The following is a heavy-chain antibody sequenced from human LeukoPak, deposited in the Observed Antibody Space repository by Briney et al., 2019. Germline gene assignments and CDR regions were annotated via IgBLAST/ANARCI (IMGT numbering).Heavy chain of an antibody. CDR1: GYAFTSNG. D-gene: IGHD3-16*01. CDR3: AREGDQNLDISTYNWFDP. CDR2: ISAYNGST. Sequence: ASVNLSCTSSGYAFTSNGISWSWNAPRPGHEWMGLISAYNGSTTYAQKPQRRVPMTTYISTSTAYMELRSRSSDDPAVYYCAREGDQNLDISTYNWFDPWGQGTLVTVSS. V-gene: IGHV1-18*01. J-gene: IGHJ5*02.